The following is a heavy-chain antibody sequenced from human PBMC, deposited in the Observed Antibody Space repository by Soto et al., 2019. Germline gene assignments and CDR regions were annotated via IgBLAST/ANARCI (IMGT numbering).Heavy chain of an antibody. J-gene: IGHJ4*02. CDR2: INPSGGST. V-gene: IGHV1-46*03. D-gene: IGHD3-10*01. CDR3: ASIRGGSGSSPTYYFDY. Sequence: ASVKVSCKASGYTFTSYYMHWVRQAPGQGLEWMGIINPSGGSTSYAQKFQGRVTMTRDTSTSTVYKELSSLRSEDTAVYYCASIRGGSGSSPTYYFDYWGQGTRVTVSS. CDR1: GYTFTSYY.